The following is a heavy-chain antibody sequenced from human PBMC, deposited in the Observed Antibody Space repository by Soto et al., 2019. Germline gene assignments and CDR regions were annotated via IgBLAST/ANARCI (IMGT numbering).Heavy chain of an antibody. D-gene: IGHD2-8*01. V-gene: IGHV1-18*01. CDR3: AKNGQPPYYFYGLDV. CDR2: ISGYNGDT. Sequence: QGHLVQSGAEVKKPGTSVKVSCKASGYTFTRYGISWVRQAPGQGLEWMGWISGYNGDTNYAQNLQGRVTMNIDTSTRTAYMELRSLTSDDTAVYYCAKNGQPPYYFYGLDVWGQGTTVTVSS. J-gene: IGHJ6*02. CDR1: GYTFTRYG.